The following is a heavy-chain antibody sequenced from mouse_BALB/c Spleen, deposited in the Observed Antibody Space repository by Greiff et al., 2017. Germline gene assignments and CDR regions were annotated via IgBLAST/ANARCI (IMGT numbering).Heavy chain of an antibody. CDR3: ARGNYGSVPYAMDY. Sequence: EVKLMESGGGLVQPGGSRKLSCAASGFTFSSFGMHWVRQAPEKGLEWVAYISSGSSTIYYADTVKGRFTISRDNPKNTLFLQMTSLRSEDTAMYYCARGNYGSVPYAMDYWGQGTSVTVSS. V-gene: IGHV5-17*02. J-gene: IGHJ4*01. CDR1: GFTFSSFG. CDR2: ISSGSSTI. D-gene: IGHD1-1*01.